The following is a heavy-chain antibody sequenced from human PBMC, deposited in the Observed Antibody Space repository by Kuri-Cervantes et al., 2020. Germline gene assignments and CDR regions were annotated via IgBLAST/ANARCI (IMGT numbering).Heavy chain of an antibody. CDR1: GFTCDDYA. D-gene: IGHD2-2*01. J-gene: IGHJ5*02. CDR2: ISWNSVNV. CDR3: ARDGAAGYCSSTSCPEPGRFDP. Sequence: GGSLRLSCAASGFTCDDYAMHWVRQAPGKGLEWVSGISWNSVNVGYAGSVKGRFTISRDDAKISLDLQMNSLRAEDTAVYSCARDGAAGYCSSTSCPEPGRFDPWVQGTLVTVSS. V-gene: IGHV3-9*01.